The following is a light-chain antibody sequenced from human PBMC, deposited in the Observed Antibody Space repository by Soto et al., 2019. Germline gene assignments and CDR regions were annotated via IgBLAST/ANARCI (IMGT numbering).Light chain of an antibody. CDR2: DAS. V-gene: IGKV1-17*01. Sequence: DIQMTQSPSSLSASVGYGATLTFRASQGISNYLAWYQQKPGTAPRRLIYDASNLQSGVPSRFSGSGSGTEFTLTISSLQPEDFATYYCQKVNNYPLTFGRGTKVDIK. CDR3: QKVNNYPLT. CDR1: QGISNY. J-gene: IGKJ4*01.